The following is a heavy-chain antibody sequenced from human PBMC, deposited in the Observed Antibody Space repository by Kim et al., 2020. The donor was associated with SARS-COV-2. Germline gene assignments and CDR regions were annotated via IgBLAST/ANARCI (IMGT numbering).Heavy chain of an antibody. Sequence: SETLSLTCTVSGGSISSYYWSWIRQPPGKGLEWIGYIYYSGSTNYNPSLKSRVTISVDTSKNQFSLKLSSVTAADTAVYYCARERELGDFWSGYYSHWFDPWGQGTLVTVSS. J-gene: IGHJ5*02. CDR2: IYYSGST. CDR3: ARERELGDFWSGYYSHWFDP. CDR1: GGSISSYY. D-gene: IGHD3-3*01. V-gene: IGHV4-59*01.